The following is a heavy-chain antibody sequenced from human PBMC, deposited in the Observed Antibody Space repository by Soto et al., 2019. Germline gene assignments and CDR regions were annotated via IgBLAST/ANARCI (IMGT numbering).Heavy chain of an antibody. V-gene: IGHV3-33*06. CDR3: AKAWYCSSTSCYGQRDY. D-gene: IGHD2-2*01. J-gene: IGHJ4*02. CDR2: MWSNGNSK. Sequence: PGGSLRLSCAASGFTFNNFGMHWVRQAPGKGLEWVAVMWSNGNSKSYTDSVKGRFTISRDNSKNTLYLQMNSLRAEDTAVYYCAKAWYCSSTSCYGQRDYWGQGTLVTVSS. CDR1: GFTFNNFG.